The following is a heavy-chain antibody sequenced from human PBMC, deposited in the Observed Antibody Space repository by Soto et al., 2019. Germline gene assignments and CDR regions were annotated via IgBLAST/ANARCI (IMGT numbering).Heavy chain of an antibody. CDR1: MDSVSNNRAT. Sequence: SQTLSLTCAIPMDSVSNNRATWNWIRQSPSGGLEWLGRTYYRSKWISDYAMSVKGRISINPDTSKNLVSLHLNFVTPEDTAVYYCARDPPDFNSGFDFWGQGTPVTVSS. J-gene: IGHJ4*02. D-gene: IGHD1-26*01. V-gene: IGHV6-1*01. CDR3: ARDPPDFNSGFDF. CDR2: TYYRSKWIS.